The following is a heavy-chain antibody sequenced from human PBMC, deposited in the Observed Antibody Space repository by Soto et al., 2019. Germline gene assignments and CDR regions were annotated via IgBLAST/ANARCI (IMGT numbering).Heavy chain of an antibody. V-gene: IGHV1-69*13. J-gene: IGHJ4*02. CDR3: ARDAYCSGGSCYGLSVDY. Sequence: SVQVSCKASGGTFSSYSISWVRQAPGQGLEWMGGIIPIFGTANYAQKFQGRVTITADESTSTAYMELSSLRSEDTAVYYCARDAYCSGGSCYGLSVDYWGQGTLVTVSS. CDR1: GGTFSSYS. D-gene: IGHD2-15*01. CDR2: IIPIFGTA.